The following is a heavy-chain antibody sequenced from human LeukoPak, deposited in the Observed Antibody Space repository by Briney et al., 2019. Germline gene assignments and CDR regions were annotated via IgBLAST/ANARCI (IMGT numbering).Heavy chain of an antibody. D-gene: IGHD2-15*01. Sequence: GGSLRLSCAASGFTFSSYGMHWVRQAPGKGLEWVVVIWYDGSNKYYADSVKGRFTISRDNSKNTLYLQMNSLRAEDTAVYYCRVVAATTNAFDIWGQGTMVTVSS. V-gene: IGHV3-33*01. CDR3: RVVAATTNAFDI. CDR1: GFTFSSYG. J-gene: IGHJ3*02. CDR2: IWYDGSNK.